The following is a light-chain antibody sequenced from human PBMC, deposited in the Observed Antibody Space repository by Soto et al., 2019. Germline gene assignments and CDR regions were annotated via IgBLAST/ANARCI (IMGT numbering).Light chain of an antibody. J-gene: IGKJ4*01. CDR2: KAS. CDR1: QSISGW. CDR3: QQYETFPLT. Sequence: DIQMTQSPATLSASVGDRVTIGCRASQSISGWLAWYQQKPGKALKLLIYKASILESGVPSGVSGSGSATEFTLTFSSLQPQDFASYYCQQYETFPLTFGGGTKV. V-gene: IGKV1-5*03.